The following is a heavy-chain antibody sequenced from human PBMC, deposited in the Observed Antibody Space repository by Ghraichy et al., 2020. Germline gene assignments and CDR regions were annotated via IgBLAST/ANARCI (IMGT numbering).Heavy chain of an antibody. J-gene: IGHJ4*02. CDR3: ARDGLMVVGAIPFDY. Sequence: ASVKVSCKASGYTFTSYYMHWVRQAPGQGLEWMGIINPSGGSTSYAQKFQGRVTMTRDTSTSTVYMELSSLRSEDTAVYYCARDGLMVVGAIPFDYWGQGTLVTVSS. V-gene: IGHV1-46*01. CDR1: GYTFTSYY. CDR2: INPSGGST. D-gene: IGHD1-26*01.